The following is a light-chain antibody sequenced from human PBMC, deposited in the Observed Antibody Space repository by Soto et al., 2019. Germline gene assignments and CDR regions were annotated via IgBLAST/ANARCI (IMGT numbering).Light chain of an antibody. J-gene: IGLJ3*02. V-gene: IGLV6-57*01. CDR3: QSYDATNQV. CDR2: EDN. Sequence: NFMLTQPHSVSESPGQTVTIFCTRSSGSIASNYVQWYQQRPGSSPTTVIYEDNQRPSGVPDRFSGSIDSSSNSASLTISGLETEDEADYYCQSYDATNQVFGGGTKLTVL. CDR1: SGSIASNY.